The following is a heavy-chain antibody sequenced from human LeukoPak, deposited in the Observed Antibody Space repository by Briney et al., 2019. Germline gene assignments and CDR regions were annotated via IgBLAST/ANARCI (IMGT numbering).Heavy chain of an antibody. V-gene: IGHV3-48*01. D-gene: IGHD3-22*01. CDR3: AGGIPVYYDSSGYPNYYFDY. CDR2: ISSSSSTM. Sequence: GGSLRLSCAASGFTFSSSSMNWIRQAPGKGLEWLSYISSSSSTMYYADSVKGRFTISRDNAKNSLYLQMNSLRAEDTAVYYCAGGIPVYYDSSGYPNYYFDYWGQGTLVTVSS. CDR1: GFTFSSSS. J-gene: IGHJ4*02.